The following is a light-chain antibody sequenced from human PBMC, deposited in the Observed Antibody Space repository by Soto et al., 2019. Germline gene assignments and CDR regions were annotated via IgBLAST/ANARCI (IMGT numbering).Light chain of an antibody. J-gene: IGKJ4*01. V-gene: IGKV3-15*01. CDR3: QQYNNWPPLT. CDR2: GAS. Sequence: EIVMTQSPATLSVSPGERATLSCRASQSVSSNLAWYQQKPGQAPRLLIYGASPRTTGIPARFSGSGSGTEFTLTISSLQSEDFAVDYCQQYNNWPPLTFGGGTKVEIK. CDR1: QSVSSN.